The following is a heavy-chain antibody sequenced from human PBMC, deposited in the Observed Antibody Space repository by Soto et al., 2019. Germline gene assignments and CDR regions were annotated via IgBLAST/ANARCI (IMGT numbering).Heavy chain of an antibody. CDR2: IYYSGST. D-gene: IGHD5-12*01. CDR3: ARVGGYSGYDSDRNYYYYGMDV. V-gene: IGHV4-61*01. CDR1: GGSVSSGRYY. Sequence: SETLSLTCTVSGGSVSSGRYYWSWIRQPPGKGLEWIGYIYYSGSTNYNPSLKSRVTISVDTSKNQFSLKLSSVTAADTAVYYCARVGGYSGYDSDRNYYYYGMDVWGQGTTVTVSS. J-gene: IGHJ6*02.